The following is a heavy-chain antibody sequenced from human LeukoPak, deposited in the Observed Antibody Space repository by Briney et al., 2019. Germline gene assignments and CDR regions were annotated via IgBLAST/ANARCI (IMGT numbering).Heavy chain of an antibody. CDR1: GFTFDDYS. V-gene: IGHV3-48*04. Sequence: PGGSLRLPCEASGFTFDDYSMNWVRQAPGKGLEWVSYISSSSSTIYYTDSVKGRFTISRDNTKNSLYLQMNSLRAEDTAVYYCAREYSSSSGRAFDIWGQGTMVTISS. J-gene: IGHJ3*02. CDR2: ISSSSSTI. CDR3: AREYSSSSGRAFDI. D-gene: IGHD6-6*01.